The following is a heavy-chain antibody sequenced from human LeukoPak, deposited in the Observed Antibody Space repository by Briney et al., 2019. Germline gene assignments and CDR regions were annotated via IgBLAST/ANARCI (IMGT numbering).Heavy chain of an antibody. Sequence: GGSLRFSCAASGFTFSSYAMSWVRQAPGKGLEWVSGISGSGGSTYYADSVKGRFTISRDNSRNTLYLQMNSPRAEDTAVYYCAILPGYSSGCYGVNYWGQGTLVTVSS. CDR1: GFTFSSYA. V-gene: IGHV3-23*01. CDR3: AILPGYSSGCYGVNY. D-gene: IGHD6-25*01. CDR2: ISGSGGST. J-gene: IGHJ4*02.